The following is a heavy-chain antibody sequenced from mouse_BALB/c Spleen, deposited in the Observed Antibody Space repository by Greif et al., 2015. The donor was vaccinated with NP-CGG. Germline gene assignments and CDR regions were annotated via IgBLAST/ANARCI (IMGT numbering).Heavy chain of an antibody. V-gene: IGHV14-3*02. CDR3: VIYYYGWYFDV. Sequence: EVQLQQSGAELVKPGASVKLSCTASGFNIKDTYMHWVKQRPEQGLEWIGRIDPANGNTKYDPKFQGKATITADSSSNTAFLQLSSLTSEDTAVYYCVIYYYGWYFDVWGAGTTVTVPS. J-gene: IGHJ1*01. CDR1: GFNIKDTY. CDR2: IDPANGNT. D-gene: IGHD1-1*01.